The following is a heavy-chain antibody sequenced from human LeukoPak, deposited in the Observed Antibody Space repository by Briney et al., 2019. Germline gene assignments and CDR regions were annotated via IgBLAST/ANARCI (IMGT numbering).Heavy chain of an antibody. D-gene: IGHD4-17*01. CDR3: ARAMVTTVPNHDY. CDR2: ISYDGSNK. J-gene: IGHJ4*02. V-gene: IGHV3-30-3*01. CDR1: GFTFSNYA. Sequence: GGSLRLSCAASGFTFSNYAMHWVRQAPGKGLEWVAVISYDGSNKYYTDSVKGRFTISRDNSKNTLYLQMNSLRAEDTAVYYCARAMVTTVPNHDYWGQGTLVTVSS.